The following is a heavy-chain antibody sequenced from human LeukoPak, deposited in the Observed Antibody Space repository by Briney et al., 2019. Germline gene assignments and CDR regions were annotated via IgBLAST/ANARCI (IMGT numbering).Heavy chain of an antibody. CDR2: IYYSGST. V-gene: IGHV4-59*12. D-gene: IGHD4-17*01. J-gene: IGHJ6*02. CDR1: GGSISSYY. Sequence: SETLSLTCTVSGGSISSYYWSWIRQPPGKGLEWIGYIYYSGSTNYNPSLKSRVTISVDTSKNQFSLKLSSVTAADTAVYYCARETRLRYGDYYYYYGMDVWGQGTTVTVSS. CDR3: ARETRLRYGDYYYYYGMDV.